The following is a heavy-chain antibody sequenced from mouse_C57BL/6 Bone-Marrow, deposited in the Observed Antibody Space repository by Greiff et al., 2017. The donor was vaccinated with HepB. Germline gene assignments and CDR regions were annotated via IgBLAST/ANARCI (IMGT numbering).Heavy chain of an antibody. V-gene: IGHV14-4*01. D-gene: IGHD2-5*01. Sequence: EVQLQQSGAELVRPGASVKLSCTASGFNIKDDYMHWVKQRPEQGLEWIGWIDPENGDTEYASKFQGKATITADTSSNTAYLQLSSLTSEDTAVYYCTTPSNYDYWGQGTTLTVSS. J-gene: IGHJ2*01. CDR2: IDPENGDT. CDR3: TTPSNYDY. CDR1: GFNIKDDY.